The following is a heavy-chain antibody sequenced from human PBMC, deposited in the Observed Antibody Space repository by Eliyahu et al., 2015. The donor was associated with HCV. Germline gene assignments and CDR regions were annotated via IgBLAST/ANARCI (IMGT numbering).Heavy chain of an antibody. CDR2: XIPIFGTA. CDR3: AVYGYSSSYAFDI. J-gene: IGHJ3*02. Sequence: KASGGTFSSYAISWVRQAPGQGLEWMGGXIPIFGTANYAQKFQGRVTITADESTSTAYMELSSLRSEDTAVYYCAVYGYSSSYAFDIWGQGTMVTVSS. CDR1: GGTFSSYA. D-gene: IGHD6-6*01. V-gene: IGHV1-69*01.